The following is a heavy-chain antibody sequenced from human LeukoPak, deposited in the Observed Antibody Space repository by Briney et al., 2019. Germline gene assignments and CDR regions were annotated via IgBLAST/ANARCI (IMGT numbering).Heavy chain of an antibody. D-gene: IGHD3-10*01. CDR1: GYTCTSCG. Sequence: ASVTLSCTSSGYTCTSCGISWVRHAPGQGHEWMGWVTAYNDNTNYSQKLQGRVTMTTDTSTSTAYMELRSLRSDDTAVYYCARALLWFGEPSHIDYWGQGTLVTASS. CDR3: ARALLWFGEPSHIDY. CDR2: VTAYNDNT. V-gene: IGHV1-18*01. J-gene: IGHJ4*02.